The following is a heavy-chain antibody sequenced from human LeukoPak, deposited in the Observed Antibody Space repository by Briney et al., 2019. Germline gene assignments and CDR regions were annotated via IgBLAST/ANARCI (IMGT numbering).Heavy chain of an antibody. V-gene: IGHV4-38-2*02. CDR3: ARSEINDYMNY. Sequence: SEALSLTCSVSGYSIRSGYHWAWIRQPPGKGLEWIGSINYSEKPYYNPSLKSRVTISVDTSKNQFSLKMTSVTAADTAFYFCARSEINDYMNYWGQGMPVTVSS. D-gene: IGHD4-11*01. CDR1: GYSIRSGYH. CDR2: INYSEKP. J-gene: IGHJ4*02.